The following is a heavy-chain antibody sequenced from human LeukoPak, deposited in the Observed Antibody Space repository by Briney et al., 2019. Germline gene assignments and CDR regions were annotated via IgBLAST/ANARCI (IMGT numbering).Heavy chain of an antibody. V-gene: IGHV4-34*01. CDR2: INHSGST. D-gene: IGHD1-1*01. J-gene: IGHJ2*01. CDR1: GGSFSGYY. CDR3: ARVPTGYRYFDL. Sequence: PSETLSLTCAVYGGSFSGYYWSWIRQPPGKGLEWIGEINHSGSTNYNPSLKSRVTISVDTSKNQFSLKLSSVTAADTAVYYCARVPTGYRYFDLWGRGTLVTVSS.